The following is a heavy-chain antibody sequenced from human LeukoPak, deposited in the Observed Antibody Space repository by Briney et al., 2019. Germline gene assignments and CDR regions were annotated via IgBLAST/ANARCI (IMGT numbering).Heavy chain of an antibody. Sequence: SETLSLTCAVYGGSFSGYYWSWIRQPPGKGLEWIGEINHSGSTNYNPSLESRVTISVDTSKNQFSLKLSSVTAADTAVYYCARDTYYYGSGSYLDLPWGQGTLVTVSS. CDR1: GGSFSGYY. CDR3: ARDTYYYGSGSYLDLP. D-gene: IGHD3-10*01. J-gene: IGHJ5*02. CDR2: INHSGST. V-gene: IGHV4-34*01.